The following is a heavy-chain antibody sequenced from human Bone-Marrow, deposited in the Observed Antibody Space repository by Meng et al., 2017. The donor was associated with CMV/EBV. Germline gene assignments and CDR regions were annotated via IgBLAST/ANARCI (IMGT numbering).Heavy chain of an antibody. V-gene: IGHV3-15*01. CDR1: GFTFSNAW. J-gene: IGHJ4*02. CDR2: IKSKTDGGTT. D-gene: IGHD3-3*01. CDR3: TTVRNYDFWSGYYTRGYYFDY. Sequence: GGSLRLSCAASGFTFSNAWMSWVRQAPGKGLEWVGRIKSKTDGGTTDYAAPVKGRFTISRDDSKNTLYLQMNSLKTEDTAVYYCTTVRNYDFWSGYYTRGYYFDYWGQGTLVTVSS.